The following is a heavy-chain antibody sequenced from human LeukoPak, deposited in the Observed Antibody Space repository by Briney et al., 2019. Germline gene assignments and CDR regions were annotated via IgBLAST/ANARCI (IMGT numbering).Heavy chain of an antibody. CDR3: ARDNSVRDEAWGFNP. V-gene: IGHV1-46*01. CDR1: GYTFTSNY. J-gene: IGHJ5*02. D-gene: IGHD5-24*01. CDR2: ISPSGGST. Sequence: GASVKVSCKAFGYTFTSNYMHWVRQAPGQGPEWMGVISPSGGSTTYAQKFQGRVTLTRDMSTSTDYLELSSLRSEDTAVYYCARDNSVRDEAWGFNPWGQGTLVTVSS.